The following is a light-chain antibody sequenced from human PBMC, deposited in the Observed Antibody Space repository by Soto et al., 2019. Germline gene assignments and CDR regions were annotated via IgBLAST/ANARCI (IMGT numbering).Light chain of an antibody. CDR2: DDS. J-gene: IGLJ1*01. CDR3: QVWDSSSDHYV. V-gene: IGLV3-21*02. Sequence: SYELTQQPSVSVGPGQTARISCGGSNLGTKSVHWYQQKPGQAPLLVVYDDSDRPSGIPERFSGSNSGNTATLTIRRVEAGDEADYYCQVWDSSSDHYVFGSGTKVTVL. CDR1: NLGTKS.